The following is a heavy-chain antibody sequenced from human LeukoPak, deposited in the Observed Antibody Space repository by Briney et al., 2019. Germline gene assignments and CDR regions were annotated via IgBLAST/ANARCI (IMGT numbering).Heavy chain of an antibody. V-gene: IGHV3-7*01. J-gene: IGHJ4*02. CDR2: IKPDGSEE. Sequence: PGGSLRLSCAASGFTFSSYSMNWVRQAPGKGLEWVANIKPDGSEEYYVDSMKGRFTISRDNAKNSLYLQMNSLRAEDTAVYYCARHMDWAFDYWGPGILVIVS. CDR1: GFTFSSYS. D-gene: IGHD3/OR15-3a*01. CDR3: ARHMDWAFDY.